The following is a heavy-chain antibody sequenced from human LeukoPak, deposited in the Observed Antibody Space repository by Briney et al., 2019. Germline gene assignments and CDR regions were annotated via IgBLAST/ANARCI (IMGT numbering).Heavy chain of an antibody. D-gene: IGHD6-6*01. CDR1: GYSISSGYY. J-gene: IGHJ4*02. CDR2: IYHSGST. V-gene: IGHV4-38-2*01. Sequence: SSETLSLTCAVSGYSISSGYYWGWFRQPPGKGLEWIGSIYHSGSTYYNPSLKSRVTISVDTPKNQFSLKLSSVTTADTAVYYCARLGGYSSSSLDYWGQGTLVTVSS. CDR3: ARLGGYSSSSLDY.